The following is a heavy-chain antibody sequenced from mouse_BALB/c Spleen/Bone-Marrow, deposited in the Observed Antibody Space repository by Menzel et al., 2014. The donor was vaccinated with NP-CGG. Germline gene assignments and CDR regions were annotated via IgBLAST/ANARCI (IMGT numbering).Heavy chain of an antibody. D-gene: IGHD1-2*01. V-gene: IGHV4-1*02. CDR3: AKNYYYGYVAC. J-gene: IGHJ3*01. CDR1: GFDFSRYW. Sequence: EVKVEESGGGLVQPGGSLKLSCAASGFDFSRYWMAWVRQAPGKGLEWVGEINPASSTINYTPSLKDKFIISRDNAKNTLYLQMSKVRSEDTAIYYCAKNYYYGYVACWGQGTLVTVSA. CDR2: INPASSTI.